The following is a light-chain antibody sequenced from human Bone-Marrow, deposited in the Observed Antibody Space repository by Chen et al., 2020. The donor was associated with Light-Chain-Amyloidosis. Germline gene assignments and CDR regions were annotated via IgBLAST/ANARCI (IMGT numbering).Light chain of an antibody. CDR2: RDT. V-gene: IGLV3-25*03. CDR3: QSADSSGTYEVI. CDR1: DLPTKY. J-gene: IGLJ2*01. Sequence: SYELTQPPSVSVSPGQTARITCSGDDLPTKYAYWYQQKPGQAPVLVIHRDTERPSGISERFSGSSSGTTATLTFSGFQAEDEADYHCQSADSSGTYEVIFGGGTKLTVL.